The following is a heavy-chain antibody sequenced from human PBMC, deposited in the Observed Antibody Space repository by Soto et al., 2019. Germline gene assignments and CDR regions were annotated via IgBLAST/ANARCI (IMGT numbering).Heavy chain of an antibody. Sequence: PGESLKISCKGSGYSFTSYWISWVRQMPGKGLEWMGRIDPSDSYTNYSPSFQGHVTISADKSISTAYLQWSSLKASDTAMYYCARLRDIVVVPAASYYYYGMDVWGQGTTVTSP. CDR2: IDPSDSYT. J-gene: IGHJ6*02. CDR1: GYSFTSYW. V-gene: IGHV5-10-1*01. CDR3: ARLRDIVVVPAASYYYYGMDV. D-gene: IGHD2-2*01.